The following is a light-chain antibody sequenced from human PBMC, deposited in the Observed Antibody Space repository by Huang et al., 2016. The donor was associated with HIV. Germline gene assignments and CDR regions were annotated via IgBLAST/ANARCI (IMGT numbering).Light chain of an antibody. CDR2: GAS. Sequence: EIVLTQSPATLSVSPGERATLACRASQSINPNLAWDQQKYGQAPRLIISGASTRASGIPARFSGSGSRTEFTLTISSQQSEDFAVYYCQQYSHWPQTFGQGTKVEIK. J-gene: IGKJ1*01. CDR1: QSINPN. V-gene: IGKV3-15*01. CDR3: QQYSHWPQT.